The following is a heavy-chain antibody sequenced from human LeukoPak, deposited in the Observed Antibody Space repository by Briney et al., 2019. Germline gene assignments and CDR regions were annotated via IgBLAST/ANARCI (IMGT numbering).Heavy chain of an antibody. J-gene: IGHJ4*02. CDR1: GFTFSSYA. Sequence: PGGSLRLSCAASGFTFSSYAMSWVRQAPGKGLEWIGEINHPGSTNYNPSLKSRVTISVDTSKNQFSLELTSVTAADTAVYYCASGKMTISRKWIVVPGPIDYWGQGTLVTVSS. V-gene: IGHV4-34*01. D-gene: IGHD3-22*01. CDR3: ASGKMTISRKWIVVPGPIDY. CDR2: INHPGST.